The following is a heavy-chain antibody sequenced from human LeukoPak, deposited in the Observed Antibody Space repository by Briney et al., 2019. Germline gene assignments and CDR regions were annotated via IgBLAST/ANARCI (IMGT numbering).Heavy chain of an antibody. J-gene: IGHJ6*03. Sequence: GGSLRLSCAASGFTFSSYGMHWVRQAPGKGLECVAFIRYDGSSKYYADSVKGRFTISRDNSKNTLYLQMNSLRAEDTAVYYCAKDLIVVVPAAIRIFEEYYYYYMDVWGKGTTVTVSS. V-gene: IGHV3-30*02. CDR2: IRYDGSSK. CDR1: GFTFSSYG. CDR3: AKDLIVVVPAAIRIFEEYYYYYMDV. D-gene: IGHD2-2*01.